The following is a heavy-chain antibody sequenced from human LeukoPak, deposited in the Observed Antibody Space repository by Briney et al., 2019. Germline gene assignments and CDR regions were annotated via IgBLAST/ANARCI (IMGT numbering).Heavy chain of an antibody. CDR2: ISYDGSNK. Sequence: GGSLRLSCAASGFTFSSYSIHWVRQAPGKGLEWVAVISYDGSNKYYADSVKGRFTISRDNSKNTLYLQMNSLRAEDTAVYYCAKEFEYSSSLYGMDVWGQGTTVTVSS. J-gene: IGHJ6*02. D-gene: IGHD6-13*01. V-gene: IGHV3-30*18. CDR3: AKEFEYSSSLYGMDV. CDR1: GFTFSSYS.